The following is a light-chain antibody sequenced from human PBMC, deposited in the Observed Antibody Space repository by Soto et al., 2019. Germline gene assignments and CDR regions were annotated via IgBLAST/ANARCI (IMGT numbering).Light chain of an antibody. J-gene: IGKJ1*01. Sequence: AIRMTQSPSSLSASTGDRVTITCRASQGISSYLAWYQQKPGKAPKLLIYAASTLQSGVPSRFSGSGSGTDFTLTISCLQSEDLATYYCQQYYRYPWTFGQGTKVEIK. V-gene: IGKV1-8*01. CDR3: QQYYRYPWT. CDR1: QGISSY. CDR2: AAS.